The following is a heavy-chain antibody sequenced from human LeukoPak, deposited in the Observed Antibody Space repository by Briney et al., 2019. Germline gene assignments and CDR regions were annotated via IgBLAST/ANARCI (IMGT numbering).Heavy chain of an antibody. V-gene: IGHV4-39*01. CDR1: GGSISSSSYY. CDR3: ATYSGSYRSVDS. CDR2: IYYNGTT. D-gene: IGHD1-26*01. J-gene: IGHJ4*02. Sequence: SETLSLTCTVSGGSISSSSYYWGWIRQPPGKGLEWIGSIYYNGTTYYSPSLKSRVTITVDTSKNQFSLKLTSVTAADTAAYFCATYSGSYRSVDSWGQGTLVAVSS.